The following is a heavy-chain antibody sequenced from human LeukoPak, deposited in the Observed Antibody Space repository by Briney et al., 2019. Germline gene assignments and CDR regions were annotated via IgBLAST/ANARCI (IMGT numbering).Heavy chain of an antibody. CDR1: GFTFSSYW. Sequence: GGSLRLSCAASGFTFSSYWMHWVRQAPGKGLVWVSRINSDGSSTSYADSVKGRFTISRDNAKNTLYLQMNSLRAEDTAVYYCARVSIVVAPLDYWGQGTLVTVSS. V-gene: IGHV3-74*01. CDR2: INSDGSST. J-gene: IGHJ4*02. CDR3: ARVSIVVAPLDY. D-gene: IGHD3-22*01.